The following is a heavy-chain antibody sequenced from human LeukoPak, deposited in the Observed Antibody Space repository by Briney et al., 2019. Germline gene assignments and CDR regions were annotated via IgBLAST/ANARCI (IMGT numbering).Heavy chain of an antibody. Sequence: SVKVSCKASGGTFSSYAISWVRQAPGQGLEWMGGIIPIFGTANYAQKFQGRVAITTDESTSTAYMELSSLRSEDTAVYYCASTAIVGANYYYYYMDVWGKGTTVTVSS. V-gene: IGHV1-69*05. D-gene: IGHD1-26*01. J-gene: IGHJ6*03. CDR2: IIPIFGTA. CDR1: GGTFSSYA. CDR3: ASTAIVGANYYYYYMDV.